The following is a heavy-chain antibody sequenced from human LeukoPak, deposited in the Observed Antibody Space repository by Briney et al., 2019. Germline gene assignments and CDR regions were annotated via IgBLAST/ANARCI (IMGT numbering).Heavy chain of an antibody. V-gene: IGHV3-48*03. CDR2: ISSSGSTI. CDR3: ARGSDVWGRSFDY. CDR1: GFTFSSYE. J-gene: IGHJ4*02. Sequence: PGGSLRLSCAASGFTFSSYEMNWVRQAPGEGLEWVSYISSSGSTIYYADSVKGRFTISRDNAKNTLYLQMNSLRAEDTAVYYCARGSDVWGRSFDYWGQGTLVTVSS. D-gene: IGHD3-16*01.